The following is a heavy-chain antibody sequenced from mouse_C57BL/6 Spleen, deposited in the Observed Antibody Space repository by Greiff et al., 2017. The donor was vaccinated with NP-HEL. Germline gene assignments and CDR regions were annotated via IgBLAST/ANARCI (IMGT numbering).Heavy chain of an antibody. D-gene: IGHD2-1*01. Sequence: VQLQESGPGLVAPSQSLSITCTVSGFSLNSYGVHWVRQPPGKGLEWLVVIWSDGSTTYNSALKSRLSISKDNSKSQVFLKMNSLQTDDTAMYYCARHDGNYAYYAMDYWGQGTSVTVSS. CDR2: IWSDGST. CDR1: GFSLNSYG. V-gene: IGHV2-6-1*01. J-gene: IGHJ4*01. CDR3: ARHDGNYAYYAMDY.